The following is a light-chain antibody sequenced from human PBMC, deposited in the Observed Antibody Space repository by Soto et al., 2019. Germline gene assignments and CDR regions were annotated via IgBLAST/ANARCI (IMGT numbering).Light chain of an antibody. V-gene: IGLV3-21*02. Sequence: SYVLTQPPSVSVAPGQTASITCGGNNIGDKSVHWYQQKPGQAPVLVVHDDSDRPSGIPERFSSSNSGNTATLTISRVEGGDEADYYCQVRDSSSDHVVFGGGTQLTVL. CDR1: NIGDKS. CDR2: DDS. J-gene: IGLJ7*01. CDR3: QVRDSSSDHVV.